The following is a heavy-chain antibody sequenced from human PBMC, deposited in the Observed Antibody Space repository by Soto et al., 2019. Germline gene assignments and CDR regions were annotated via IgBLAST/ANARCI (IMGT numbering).Heavy chain of an antibody. CDR1: GYTFTSYA. J-gene: IGHJ5*02. CDR3: AREDAVA. Sequence: QVQLVQSGAEVKKPGASVKVSCKASGYTFTSYAMHWVRQAPGQRLEWMGWINAGNGNTKYSQKFQGRVTMTSDTTASTAYMELSSLRSEVTAVYSCAREDAVAWGQGTLVTVSS. V-gene: IGHV1-3*01. CDR2: INAGNGNT. D-gene: IGHD2-8*01.